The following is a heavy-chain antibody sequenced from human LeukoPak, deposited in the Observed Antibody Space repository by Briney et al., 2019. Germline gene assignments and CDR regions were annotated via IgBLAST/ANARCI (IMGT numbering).Heavy chain of an antibody. CDR2: IYFRGSS. Sequence: SETLSLTCSVSGGSITSGYSCDWIRQPPGKGLEWIANIYFRGSSFYNPSLKSRITMSVDPSQNQYSLKLNSVTATDTAVYFCARRLRGSGNFDYWGQGILVTVSS. CDR1: GGSITSGYS. CDR3: ARRLRGSGNFDY. D-gene: IGHD3-10*01. V-gene: IGHV4-39*01. J-gene: IGHJ4*02.